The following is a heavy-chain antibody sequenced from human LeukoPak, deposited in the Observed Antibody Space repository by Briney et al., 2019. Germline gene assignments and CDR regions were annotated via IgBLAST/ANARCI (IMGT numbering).Heavy chain of an antibody. Sequence: SETLSLTCAVYGGSFSGYYWSWIRQPPGKGLEWIGEINHSGSTNYNPSLKSRVTISVDTSKNQLSLKLSSVTAADTAVYYCARGVGYGGNSGDYWGQGTLVTVSS. D-gene: IGHD4-23*01. V-gene: IGHV4-34*01. J-gene: IGHJ4*02. CDR1: GGSFSGYY. CDR2: INHSGST. CDR3: ARGVGYGGNSGDY.